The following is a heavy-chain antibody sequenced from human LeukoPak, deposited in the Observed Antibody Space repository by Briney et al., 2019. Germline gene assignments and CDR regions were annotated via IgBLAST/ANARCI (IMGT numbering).Heavy chain of an antibody. CDR1: GGSISSGSYY. Sequence: SETLSLTCTVSGGSISSGSYYWSWIRQPAGKGLEWIGRIYTSGSTNYNPSLKSRVTISVDTSNNQFSLKVTSVTAADTAVYYCARSGRLVPGRNWGQGTLVTVSS. D-gene: IGHD6-6*01. J-gene: IGHJ4*02. CDR2: IYTSGST. CDR3: ARSGRLVPGRN. V-gene: IGHV4-61*02.